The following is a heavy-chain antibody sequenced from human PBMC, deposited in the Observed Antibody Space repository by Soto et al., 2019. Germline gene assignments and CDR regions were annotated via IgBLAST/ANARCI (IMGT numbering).Heavy chain of an antibody. J-gene: IGHJ6*02. V-gene: IGHV3-23*03. D-gene: IGHD4-17*01. CDR1: GFTFSGYA. CDR3: ARGFYGFSVYFYYGMDV. CDR2: IHGGGNSA. Sequence: GGSLRLSCAASGFTFSGYAMSWVRQAPGKGLEWVSVIHGGGNSAYYADSVKGRFTISRENSKSTLYLQMNSLRAEDTSIYYYARGFYGFSVYFYYGMDVWGQGTTVTVSS.